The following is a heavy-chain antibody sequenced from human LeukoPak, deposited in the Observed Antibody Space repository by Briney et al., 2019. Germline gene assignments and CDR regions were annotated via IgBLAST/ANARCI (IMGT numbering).Heavy chain of an antibody. Sequence: PGGSLRLSCAASGFTFSNYAMHWVRQAPGKGLEWVTLISYDGSNKYYADSVKGRFTISRDNSKNTLYLQMNSLRAEDTAVYFCARGPGAYCSGSGNSFDPWGQGTLVTVSS. CDR2: ISYDGSNK. CDR1: GFTFSNYA. V-gene: IGHV3-30*07. D-gene: IGHD3-10*01. J-gene: IGHJ5*02. CDR3: ARGPGAYCSGSGNSFDP.